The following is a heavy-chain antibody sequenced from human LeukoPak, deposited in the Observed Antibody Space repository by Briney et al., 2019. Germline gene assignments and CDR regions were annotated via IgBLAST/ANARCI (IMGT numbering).Heavy chain of an antibody. CDR3: AKGSYYYDSADYFDY. CDR2: RSGSGGNT. V-gene: IGHV3-23*01. CDR1: GFTFRSYA. D-gene: IGHD3-22*01. J-gene: IGHJ4*02. Sequence: GGSLRLSCAASGFTFRSYAMSWVRQAPGKGLEWVSTRSGSGGNTYYADSVKGRVTISRDNSNNTLYLQMNSLRAEGTAVYHCAKGSYYYDSADYFDYWGQGTLVTVSS.